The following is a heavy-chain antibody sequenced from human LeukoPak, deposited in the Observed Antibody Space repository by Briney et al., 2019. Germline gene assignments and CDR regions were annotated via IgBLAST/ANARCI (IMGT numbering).Heavy chain of an antibody. J-gene: IGHJ6*03. CDR2: INWNGGST. Sequence: RTGGSLRLSCAASGFTFDDYGMSWVRQAPGKGLEWVSGINWNGGSTGYADSVKGRFTISRDNAKNSLYLQMNSLRAEDTALYYCARATLRYFDWLSLYYHYMDVWGKGTTVTVSS. V-gene: IGHV3-20*04. D-gene: IGHD3-9*01. CDR1: GFTFDDYG. CDR3: ARATLRYFDWLSLYYHYMDV.